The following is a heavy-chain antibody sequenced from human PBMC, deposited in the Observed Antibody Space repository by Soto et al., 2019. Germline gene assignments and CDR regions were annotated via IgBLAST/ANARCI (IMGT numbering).Heavy chain of an antibody. D-gene: IGHD3-22*01. CDR2: INPNSGGT. CDR1: GYTFTGYY. CDR3: AREGSSGYYYFYYYYGMDV. V-gene: IGHV1-2*04. J-gene: IGHJ6*02. Sequence: ASVKVSCKASGYTFTGYYMHWVRQAPGQGLEWMGWINPNSGGTNYAQKFQGWVTMTRDTSISTAYMELSRLRSDDTAVYYCAREGSSGYYYFYYYYGMDVWGQGTTVTVSS.